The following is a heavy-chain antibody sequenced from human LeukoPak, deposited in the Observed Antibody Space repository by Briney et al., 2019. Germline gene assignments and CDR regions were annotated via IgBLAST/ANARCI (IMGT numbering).Heavy chain of an antibody. CDR1: GFTFSSYA. J-gene: IGHJ6*03. D-gene: IGHD3-3*01. CDR2: ISGSGGST. CDR3: AKDGKYYDFWSGYYSRSYYYYMDV. Sequence: PGGSLRLSCAASGFTFSSYAMSWVRQAPGKGLEWVPAISGSGGSTYYADSVKGRFTISRDNSKNTLYLQMNSLGAEDTAVYYCAKDGKYYDFWSGYYSRSYYYYMDVWGKGTTVTVSS. V-gene: IGHV3-23*01.